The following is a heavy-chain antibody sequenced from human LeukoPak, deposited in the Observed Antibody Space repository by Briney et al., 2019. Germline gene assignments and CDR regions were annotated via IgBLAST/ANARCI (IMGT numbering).Heavy chain of an antibody. J-gene: IGHJ4*02. V-gene: IGHV3-21*01. CDR2: ISSSGAYI. CDR3: VRGTEYDILSGKNFGQYYFDY. CDR1: GFTFSSYS. Sequence: GGSLRLSCAASGFTFSSYSMNWVRQAPGKGLEWVSSISSSGAYIYYADSVKGRFTISRDNGKNSLYLQMNSLRDEDTAVYYCVRGTEYDILSGKNFGQYYFDYWGQGTLVTVSS. D-gene: IGHD3-9*01.